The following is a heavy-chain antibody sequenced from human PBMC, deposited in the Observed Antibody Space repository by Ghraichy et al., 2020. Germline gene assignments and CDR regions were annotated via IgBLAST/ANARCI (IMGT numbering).Heavy chain of an antibody. D-gene: IGHD2-2*01. Sequence: VKVSCKASGGTFSSYAISWVRQAPGQGLEWMGRIIPILGIANYAQKFQGRVTITADKSTSTAYMELSSLRSEDTAVYYCASTRVVVVPAAARRERDYYYYYYMDVWGKGTMVTVSS. V-gene: IGHV1-69*04. J-gene: IGHJ6*03. CDR3: ASTRVVVVPAAARRERDYYYYYYMDV. CDR1: GGTFSSYA. CDR2: IIPILGIA.